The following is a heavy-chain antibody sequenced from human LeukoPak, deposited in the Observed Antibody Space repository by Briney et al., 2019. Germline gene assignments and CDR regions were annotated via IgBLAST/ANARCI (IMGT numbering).Heavy chain of an antibody. J-gene: IGHJ6*02. Sequence: PGGSLRLSCAASGFTFSSYSMNWVRQAPGKGLEWVSSISSSSSYIYYADSVKGRFTISRDNAKNSLYLQMNSLRAEDTAVYYCARVDPRTYCSGGSCYSYYYYGMDVWGQGTTVTVSS. CDR2: ISSSSSYI. CDR1: GFTFSSYS. D-gene: IGHD2-15*01. CDR3: ARVDPRTYCSGGSCYSYYYYGMDV. V-gene: IGHV3-21*01.